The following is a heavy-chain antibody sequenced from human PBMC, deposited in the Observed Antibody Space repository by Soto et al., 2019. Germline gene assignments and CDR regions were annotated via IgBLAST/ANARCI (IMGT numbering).Heavy chain of an antibody. V-gene: IGHV4-59*08. CDR1: GGSISSYY. Sequence: QVQLQESGPGLVKPSETLSLTCTVSGGSISSYYWSWIRQPPGKGLEWIGYIYYSGSTNYKPSLKSRATISVDTTKNQFSLKLSSVTAADTAVYYCAGANIALANFDYWGQGTLVTVSS. D-gene: IGHD6-19*01. CDR2: IYYSGST. J-gene: IGHJ4*02. CDR3: AGANIALANFDY.